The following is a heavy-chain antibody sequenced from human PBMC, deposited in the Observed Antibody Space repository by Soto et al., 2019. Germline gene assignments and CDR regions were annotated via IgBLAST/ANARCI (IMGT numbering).Heavy chain of an antibody. Sequence: EVQLLESGGGLVQPGGSLRLSCAASGFTFSSYAMSWVRQAPGKGLEWVSTISGSGGNTYYADSVKGRFTISRDNSKKTLSLQMNSLRADDTAVYYCANNNLRITTPYYFDYWGQGTLVTVSS. J-gene: IGHJ4*02. V-gene: IGHV3-23*01. D-gene: IGHD3-22*01. CDR1: GFTFSSYA. CDR3: ANNNLRITTPYYFDY. CDR2: ISGSGGNT.